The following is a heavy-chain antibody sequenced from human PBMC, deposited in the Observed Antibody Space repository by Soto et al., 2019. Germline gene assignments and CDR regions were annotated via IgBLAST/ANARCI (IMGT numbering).Heavy chain of an antibody. CDR3: AKARGANNWANYYGLDV. V-gene: IGHV3-30*18. D-gene: IGHD1-1*01. Sequence: LRLSCAASGFIFANYGMHWVRQAPGKGLEWVALITYEGSNKYYADAVKGRFTISRDNAKNMVSLQMDSLRAEDTAVYYCAKARGANNWANYYGLDVWGQGTTVTVSS. CDR1: GFIFANYG. CDR2: ITYEGSNK. J-gene: IGHJ6*02.